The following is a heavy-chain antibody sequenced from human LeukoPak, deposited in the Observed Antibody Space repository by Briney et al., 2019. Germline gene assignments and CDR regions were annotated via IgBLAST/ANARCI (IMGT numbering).Heavy chain of an antibody. V-gene: IGHV3-7*01. Sequence: GGSLRLSCAASGFTFSNYWMSWVRQAPGMGLEWVANIDETGNAKFYVDSVKGRFTISRDNAKSSSNLQLSSLRVEDTAVYYCTRGGVAAARKRGIDYWGQGILVTVSS. D-gene: IGHD6-13*01. CDR3: TRGGVAAARKRGIDY. CDR2: IDETGNAK. J-gene: IGHJ4*02. CDR1: GFTFSNYW.